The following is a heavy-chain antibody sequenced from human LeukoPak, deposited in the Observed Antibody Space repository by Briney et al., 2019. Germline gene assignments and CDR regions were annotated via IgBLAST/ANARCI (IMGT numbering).Heavy chain of an antibody. CDR3: ASVYKHGMDV. D-gene: IGHD5-24*01. V-gene: IGHV1-46*01. J-gene: IGHJ6*02. CDR2: INPSGGST. Sequence: ASVKVSCKASGYTLTSYYLHWVRQAPGQGLEWMATINPSGGSTSHAQKFQGRVTMTRDTSASTVYMELSSLRSEDTAVYYCASVYKHGMDVWGQGTTVTVSS. CDR1: GYTLTSYY.